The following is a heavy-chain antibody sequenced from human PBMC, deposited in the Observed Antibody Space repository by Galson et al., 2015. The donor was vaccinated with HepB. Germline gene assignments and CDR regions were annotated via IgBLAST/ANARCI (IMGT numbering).Heavy chain of an antibody. CDR1: GFTFTSSA. V-gene: IGHV1-58*02. Sequence: SVKVPCKASGFTFTSSAMQWVRQARGQRLEWIGWIVVGSGNTNYAQKFQERVTITRDMSTSTAYMELSSLRSEDTAVYYCAAALYDFGYYFDYWGQGTLVTVSS. CDR3: AAALYDFGYYFDY. D-gene: IGHD3-3*01. J-gene: IGHJ4*02. CDR2: IVVGSGNT.